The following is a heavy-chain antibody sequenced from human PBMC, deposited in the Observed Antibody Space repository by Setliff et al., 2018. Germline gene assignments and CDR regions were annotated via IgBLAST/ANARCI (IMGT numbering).Heavy chain of an antibody. Sequence: ASVKVSCKASGYTFTSYGISWVRQAPGQGLEWMGWISAYNGNTNCAQKLQGRVTITRDTSASTAYMELSSLRSEDTAVYYCARDGFEIVVVPAAIYYYYYMDVWGKGTTVTVSS. CDR3: ARDGFEIVVVPAAIYYYYYMDV. CDR2: ISAYNGNT. D-gene: IGHD2-2*01. J-gene: IGHJ6*03. CDR1: GYTFTSYG. V-gene: IGHV1-18*01.